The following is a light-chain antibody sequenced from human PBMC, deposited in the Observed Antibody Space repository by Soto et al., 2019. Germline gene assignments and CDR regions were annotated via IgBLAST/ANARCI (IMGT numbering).Light chain of an antibody. CDR1: QSVTNSF. CDR2: GAS. Sequence: EIVLAQSPGTLSLSPGERATLSCSASQSVTNSFLAWYQQKPGQAPRLLIYGASRRATGIPDRFTGSGSGAEFTLTISSLQSEDFAVYYCQHYVNWPLTFGGGTKVDIK. J-gene: IGKJ4*01. CDR3: QHYVNWPLT. V-gene: IGKV3-20*01.